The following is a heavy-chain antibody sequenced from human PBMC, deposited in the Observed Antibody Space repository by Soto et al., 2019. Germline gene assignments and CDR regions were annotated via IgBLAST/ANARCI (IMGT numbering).Heavy chain of an antibody. D-gene: IGHD2-15*01. Sequence: PGGSLRLSCAASGFTFSSYAMGWDRQGPGKGLEWVAVVSIGGSTHYADSVRGRFTISRDNSKNTLSLQMNSLTAEDTAVYFCAKRRGAGGHFDYWGQGALVTV. V-gene: IGHV3-23*01. J-gene: IGHJ4*02. CDR3: AKRRGAGGHFDY. CDR2: VSIGGST. CDR1: GFTFSSYA.